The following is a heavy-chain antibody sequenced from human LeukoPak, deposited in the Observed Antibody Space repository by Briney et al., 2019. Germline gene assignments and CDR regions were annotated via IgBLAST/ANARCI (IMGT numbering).Heavy chain of an antibody. J-gene: IGHJ4*02. V-gene: IGHV3-21*01. CDR3: ARERGYCSSTSCYTPGY. D-gene: IGHD2-2*02. Sequence: GGSLRLSCAASGFTFNSYAMSWARQAPGKGLEWVSSISSSSSYIYYADSVKGRFTISRDNAKNSLYLQMNSLRAEDTAVYYCARERGYCSSTSCYTPGYWGQGTLVTVSS. CDR1: GFTFNSYA. CDR2: ISSSSSYI.